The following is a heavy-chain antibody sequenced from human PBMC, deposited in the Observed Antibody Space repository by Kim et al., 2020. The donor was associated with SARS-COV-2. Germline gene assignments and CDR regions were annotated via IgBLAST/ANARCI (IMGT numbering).Heavy chain of an antibody. J-gene: IGHJ2*01. V-gene: IGHV3-30-3*01. CDR2: ISYDGSNK. CDR3: ARESRYGDYYGYFDL. D-gene: IGHD4-17*01. CDR1: GFTFSSYA. Sequence: GGSLRLSCAASGFTFSSYAMHWVRQAPGKGLEWVAVISYDGSNKYYADSVKGRFTISRDNSKNTLYLQMNSLRAEDTAVYYCARESRYGDYYGYFDLWGRGTLVTVSS.